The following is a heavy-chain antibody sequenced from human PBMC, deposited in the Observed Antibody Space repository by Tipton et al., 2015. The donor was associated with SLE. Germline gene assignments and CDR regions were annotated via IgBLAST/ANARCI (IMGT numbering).Heavy chain of an antibody. CDR1: GGSISSHY. Sequence: TLSLTCTVSGGSISSHYWSWIRQPPGKGLEWIGYIYYSGSTNYNPSLKSRVTISVDRSKNQFSLKLSSVTAADTAVYYCARGGYYYHSGGDFDLWGRGTLVTVSS. V-gene: IGHV4-59*11. CDR2: IYYSGST. CDR3: ARGGYYYHSGGDFDL. J-gene: IGHJ2*01. D-gene: IGHD3-22*01.